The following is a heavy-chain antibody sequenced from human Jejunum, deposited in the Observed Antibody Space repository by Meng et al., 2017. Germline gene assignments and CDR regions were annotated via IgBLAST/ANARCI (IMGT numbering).Heavy chain of an antibody. V-gene: IGHV1-3*01. CDR1: GYTFTSCA. Sequence: QVQLVQSGAEVKKPGASVKVSCKASGYTFTSCAMHWVRQAPGQRPEWMGWINAGNGNTKYSQKFQGRVTFTRDTSASTAYMELSSLESEDTAVYYCATLNIAVAGYWGQGTLVTVSS. D-gene: IGHD6-19*01. J-gene: IGHJ4*02. CDR2: INAGNGNT. CDR3: ATLNIAVAGY.